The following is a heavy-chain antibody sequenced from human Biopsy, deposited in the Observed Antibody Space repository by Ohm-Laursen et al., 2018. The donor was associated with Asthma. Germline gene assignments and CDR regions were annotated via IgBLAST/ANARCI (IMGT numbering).Heavy chain of an antibody. CDR2: HDHEEGGT. CDR1: GYSLTDLS. D-gene: IGHD5-18*01. CDR3: ASDFPKEYVGYNLQI. V-gene: IGHV1-24*01. J-gene: IGHJ4*02. Sequence: SVKVSCKISGYSLTDLSMHWVRQAPGQGLEWMGGHDHEEGGTVKARRFQGRVTMTEDTSTDAAYMELSSLSSDDAAVDYWASDFPKEYVGYNLQIWGQGTLVTVSS.